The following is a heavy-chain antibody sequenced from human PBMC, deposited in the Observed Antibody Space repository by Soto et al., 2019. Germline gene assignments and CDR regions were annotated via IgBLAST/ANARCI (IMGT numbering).Heavy chain of an antibody. Sequence: PGESLKISCKGSGYSFTSYWIGWVRQMPGKGLEWMGIIYPGDSDTRYSPSFQGQVTISADKSISTAYLQWSSLKASDTAMYYCARQPPSYYDFWSGYYTGWFDPWGQGTLVTVS. CDR3: ARQPPSYYDFWSGYYTGWFDP. D-gene: IGHD3-3*01. V-gene: IGHV5-51*01. J-gene: IGHJ5*02. CDR2: IYPGDSDT. CDR1: GYSFTSYW.